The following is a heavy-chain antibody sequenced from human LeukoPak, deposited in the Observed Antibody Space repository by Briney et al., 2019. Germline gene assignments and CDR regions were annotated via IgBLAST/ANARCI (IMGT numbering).Heavy chain of an antibody. CDR1: GYTFTGYY. CDR3: ARDSITMVRGPPYFGY. J-gene: IGHJ4*02. D-gene: IGHD3-10*01. CDR2: INPNSGGT. V-gene: IGHV1-2*02. Sequence: GASVKVSCEASGYTFTGYYMHWVRQAPGQGLEWMGWINPNSGGTNYAQKFQGRVTMTRDTSISTAYMELSRLRSDDTAVYYCARDSITMVRGPPYFGYWGQGTLVTVSS.